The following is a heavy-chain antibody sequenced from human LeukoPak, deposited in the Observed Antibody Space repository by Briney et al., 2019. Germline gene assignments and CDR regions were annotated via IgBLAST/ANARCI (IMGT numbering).Heavy chain of an antibody. V-gene: IGHV3-11*01. CDR2: ISSSGSTI. J-gene: IGHJ4*02. CDR3: ARDHRYCSSTSCRDY. D-gene: IGHD2-2*01. Sequence: PSETLSLTCTVSGGSFSTYYWSWIRQPPGKGLEWVSYISSSGSTIYYADSVKGRFTISRDNAKNSLYLQMNSLRAEDTAVYYCARDHRYCSSTSCRDYWGQGTLVTVSS. CDR1: GGSFSTYY.